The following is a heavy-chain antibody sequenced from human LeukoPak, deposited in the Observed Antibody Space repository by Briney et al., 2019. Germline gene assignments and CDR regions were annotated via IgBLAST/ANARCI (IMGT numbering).Heavy chain of an antibody. Sequence: PSETLSLTCAVYGGSFNDYYWSWIRQPPGKGLEWIGEINHSGSTNYNPSLKSRVTISVDTSKNQFSLKLSSVTAADTAVYYCARHATSSTSGPPYDYWGQGTLVTVSS. J-gene: IGHJ4*02. CDR3: ARHATSSTSGPPYDY. CDR1: GGSFNDYY. CDR2: INHSGST. D-gene: IGHD5-24*01. V-gene: IGHV4-34*01.